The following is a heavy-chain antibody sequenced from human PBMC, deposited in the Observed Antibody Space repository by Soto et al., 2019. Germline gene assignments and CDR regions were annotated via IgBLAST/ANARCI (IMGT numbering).Heavy chain of an antibody. CDR1: GFTFSSHA. CDR3: ARDLWWYLH. Sequence: EVQLLESGGGLVQPGGALRLSCAASGFTFSSHAMSWVRQAPGKGLERISSISAGSEGAYYADSVKGRFTISRDNSNNTLYLQMNSLRAEDTAVYYFARDLWWYLHWGQGTLVTVSS. CDR2: ISAGSEGA. J-gene: IGHJ4*02. D-gene: IGHD2-15*01. V-gene: IGHV3-23*01.